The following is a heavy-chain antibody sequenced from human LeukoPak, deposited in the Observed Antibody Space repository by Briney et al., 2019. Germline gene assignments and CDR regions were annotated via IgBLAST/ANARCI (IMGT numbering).Heavy chain of an antibody. CDR2: ISSSSSTI. J-gene: IGHJ6*03. CDR3: ARDRDYDFWSGYFGRNYYYYMDV. D-gene: IGHD3-3*01. V-gene: IGHV3-48*04. CDR1: GFTFSSYS. Sequence: PGGSLRLSCAASGFTFSSYSMNWVRQSPGKGLEWVSYISSSSSTIYYADSVKGRFTISRDNAKNSLYLQMNSLRAEDTAVYYCARDRDYDFWSGYFGRNYYYYMDVWGKGTAVTVSS.